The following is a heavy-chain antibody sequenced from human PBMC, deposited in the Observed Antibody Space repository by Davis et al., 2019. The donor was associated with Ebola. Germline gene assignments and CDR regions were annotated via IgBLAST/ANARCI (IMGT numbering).Heavy chain of an antibody. CDR3: ARFPRSRRGHGMDV. Sequence: ESLKISCAASGFTFSSYSMNWIRQPPGKGLEWIGSIYYSGSTYYNPSLKSRVTISVDTSKNQFSLKLSSVTAADTAVYYCARFPRSRRGHGMDVWGQGTTVTVSS. V-gene: IGHV4-39*01. D-gene: IGHD6-13*01. J-gene: IGHJ6*02. CDR1: GFTFSSYS. CDR2: IYYSGST.